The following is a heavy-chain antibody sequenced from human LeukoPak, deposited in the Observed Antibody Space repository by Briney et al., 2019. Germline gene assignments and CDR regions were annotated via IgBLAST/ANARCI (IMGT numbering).Heavy chain of an antibody. V-gene: IGHV1-2*02. J-gene: IGHJ5*02. CDR1: GYTFTGYY. Sequence: TSLKVSCKASGYTFTGYYMHWVRQAPGQGLEWMGWINLDTVCTNYAQTFQGRVTMTRDTSISTAYMELSRLSSDDTAVYYCARDYPPISCSSTSCYSFWFDPWGQGTRAIVTS. D-gene: IGHD2-2*01. CDR2: INLDTVCT. CDR3: ARDYPPISCSSTSCYSFWFDP.